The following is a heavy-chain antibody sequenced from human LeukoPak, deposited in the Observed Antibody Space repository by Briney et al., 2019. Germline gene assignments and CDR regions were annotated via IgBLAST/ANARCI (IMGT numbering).Heavy chain of an antibody. V-gene: IGHV4-59*01. Sequence: SETLSLTCTVSGGSISDYYWNWIRQPPGKGLEWIGYIYYTGSTNYNPSLKSRVTMSIDTSRNQFSLKLNSVTPADTAVYYCSRDPSGLDYDSSGDYWGQGALVTVSS. J-gene: IGHJ4*02. D-gene: IGHD3-22*01. CDR1: GGSISDYY. CDR3: SRDPSGLDYDSSGDY. CDR2: IYYTGST.